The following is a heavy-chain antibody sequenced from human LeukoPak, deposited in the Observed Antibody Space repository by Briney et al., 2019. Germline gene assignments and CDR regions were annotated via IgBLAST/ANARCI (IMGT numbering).Heavy chain of an antibody. Sequence: GGSLRLSCAASGFTFSSYSMNWDRQAPGKGLEWVSSISSSSSYIYYADSVKGRFTISRDNAKNSLYLQMNSLRAEDTAIYYCAKGTGDTAYYFDFWGQGVLVTVSS. J-gene: IGHJ4*02. D-gene: IGHD7-27*01. CDR2: ISSSSSYI. CDR3: AKGTGDTAYYFDF. CDR1: GFTFSSYS. V-gene: IGHV3-21*04.